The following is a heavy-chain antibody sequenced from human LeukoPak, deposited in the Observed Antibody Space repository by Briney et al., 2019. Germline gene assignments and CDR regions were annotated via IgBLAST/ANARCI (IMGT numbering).Heavy chain of an antibody. CDR1: GGSISSGDYY. V-gene: IGHV4-30-4*02. D-gene: IGHD6-19*01. J-gene: IGHJ5*02. Sequence: SETLSLTCTVSGGSISSGDYYWSWIRQPPEKGLEWIGYIYYSGSTYYNPSLKSRVTISVDTSKNQFSLKLSSVTAADTAVYYCAREMGNGGWTSYNWFDPWGQGTLVTVSS. CDR3: AREMGNGGWTSYNWFDP. CDR2: IYYSGST.